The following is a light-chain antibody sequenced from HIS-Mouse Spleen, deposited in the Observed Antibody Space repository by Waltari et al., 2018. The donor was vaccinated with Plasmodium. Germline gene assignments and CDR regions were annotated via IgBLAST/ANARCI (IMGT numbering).Light chain of an antibody. CDR1: ALPKQY. CDR3: QSADSSGTPNWV. V-gene: IGLV3-25*03. J-gene: IGLJ3*02. CDR2: KDS. Sequence: SYELTQPPSVSVSPGQTARITCSGDALPKQYAYWYQPKPGQAPVLVIYKDSERPSGIPERFSGSSSGTTVTLTISGVQAEDEADYYWQSADSSGTPNWVFGGGTKLTVL.